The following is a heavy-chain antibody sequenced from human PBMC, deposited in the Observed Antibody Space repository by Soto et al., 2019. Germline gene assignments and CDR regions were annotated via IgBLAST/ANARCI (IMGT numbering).Heavy chain of an antibody. CDR1: GGSISSSSYY. J-gene: IGHJ3*02. V-gene: IGHV4-39*01. CDR3: ASQEYDYIWGSYRAHAFDI. Sequence: PSETLSLTCTVSGGSISSSSYYWGWIRQPPGEGPEWIGSIYYSGSTYYNPSLKSRVTISVDTSKNQFSLKLSSVTAADTAAYYCASQEYDYIWGSYRAHAFDIWGQGTMVTVSS. D-gene: IGHD3-16*02. CDR2: IYYSGST.